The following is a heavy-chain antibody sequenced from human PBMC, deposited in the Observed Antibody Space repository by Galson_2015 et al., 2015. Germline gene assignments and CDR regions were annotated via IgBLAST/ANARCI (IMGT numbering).Heavy chain of an antibody. J-gene: IGHJ3*02. D-gene: IGHD6-19*01. CDR3: AKGGPAFVAGKPPGASDI. Sequence: SLRLSCAGSGFTFSSYAMSWVRQAPGKGLEWVSGISGSGGSTYYADSVKGRFSISRDNSKNTLYLQMNSLRAEDTAVYYCAKGGPAFVAGKPPGASDIWGQGTMVTVSS. CDR1: GFTFSSYA. CDR2: ISGSGGST. V-gene: IGHV3-23*01.